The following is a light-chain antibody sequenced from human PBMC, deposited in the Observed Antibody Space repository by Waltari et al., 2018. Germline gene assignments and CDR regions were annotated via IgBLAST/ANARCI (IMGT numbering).Light chain of an antibody. V-gene: IGKV3-20*01. Sequence: EIVLTQSPGTLSLSPGERATLSCRASQSVNSNYLAWYQQKPGQAPRLLIYGASSRATGIPVRVSGSGSGTDFIFTISRLEPEDFAVYYCQQYGSSPPYTFGQGTKLEIK. CDR3: QQYGSSPPYT. CDR1: QSVNSNY. J-gene: IGKJ2*01. CDR2: GAS.